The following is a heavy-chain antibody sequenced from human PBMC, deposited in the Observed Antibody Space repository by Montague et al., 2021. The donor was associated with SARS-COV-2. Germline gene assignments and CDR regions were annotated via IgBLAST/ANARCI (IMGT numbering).Heavy chain of an antibody. Sequence: SLRLSCAASGFTFSSYAMHWVRQAPGKGLEWVAVISYDGSNKYYADSVKGRFTISRDNSKNTLYLQMNSLRAEDTAVYYCARDLRDSSSWYPPGYYYYGMDVWGQGTTVTVSS. CDR3: ARDLRDSSSWYPPGYYYYGMDV. CDR2: ISYDGSNK. CDR1: GFTFSSYA. D-gene: IGHD6-13*01. V-gene: IGHV3-30*04. J-gene: IGHJ6*02.